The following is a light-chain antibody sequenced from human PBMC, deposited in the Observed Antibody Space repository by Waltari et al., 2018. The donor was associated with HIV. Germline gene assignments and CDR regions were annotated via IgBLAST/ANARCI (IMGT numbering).Light chain of an antibody. CDR2: GAS. Sequence: TLSFSPGERATLSCRASQSVSSSYLAWYQQKPGQAPRLLIYGASSRATGIPDRFSGSGSGTDFTLTISRLEPEDFAVYYCQQYGSSPPAFGQGTKVEIK. CDR3: QQYGSSPPA. CDR1: QSVSSSY. V-gene: IGKV3-20*01. J-gene: IGKJ1*01.